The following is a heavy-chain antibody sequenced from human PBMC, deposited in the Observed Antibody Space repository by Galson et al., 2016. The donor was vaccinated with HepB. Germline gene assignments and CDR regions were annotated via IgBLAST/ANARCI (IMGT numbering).Heavy chain of an antibody. Sequence: TLSLTCTVSGVSISSGGYYWSWIRQHPGKGLEWIGYIYYNGNTYYNPSLKSRVTISVDTSKNHFSLKLSSVTAADTAMYYCASVPPYSNYFGFDYWGQGTLVTVSS. CDR3: ASVPPYSNYFGFDY. J-gene: IGHJ4*02. D-gene: IGHD4-11*01. CDR1: GVSISSGGYY. CDR2: IYYNGNT. V-gene: IGHV4-31*03.